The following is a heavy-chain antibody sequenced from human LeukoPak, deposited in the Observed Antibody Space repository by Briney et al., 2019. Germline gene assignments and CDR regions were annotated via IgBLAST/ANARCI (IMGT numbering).Heavy chain of an antibody. CDR3: AKDHGTAVAGFYY. D-gene: IGHD6-19*01. V-gene: IGHV3-23*01. CDR1: GFSLSTYG. J-gene: IGHJ4*02. CDR2: ITGTGGST. Sequence: GASLRLSCAASGFSLSTYGVSWVRQPPGKGLEWISGITGTGGSTYYADSVKGRFTVSRDTSKNTLYLQMNSLRAEDTAIYYCAKDHGTAVAGFYYWGQGTLVTVSS.